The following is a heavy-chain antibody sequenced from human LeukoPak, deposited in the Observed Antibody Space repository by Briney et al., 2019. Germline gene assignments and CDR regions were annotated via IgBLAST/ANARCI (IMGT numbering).Heavy chain of an antibody. CDR3: ARGYCSGGRCYWIDY. D-gene: IGHD2-15*01. Sequence: GGSLRLSCAASGFTFSSYAMSLVRQAPGKGLEWVSAISGSGGSTYYADSVKGRFTISRDNSKNTLYLQMNSLRAEDTAVYYCARGYCSGGRCYWIDYWGQGTLVTVSS. V-gene: IGHV3-23*01. CDR2: ISGSGGST. CDR1: GFTFSSYA. J-gene: IGHJ4*02.